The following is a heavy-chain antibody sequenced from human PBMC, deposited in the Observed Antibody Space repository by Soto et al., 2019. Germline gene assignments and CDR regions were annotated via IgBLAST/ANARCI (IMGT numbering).Heavy chain of an antibody. CDR1: GFTFSSYG. J-gene: IGHJ6*02. Sequence: GGSLRLSCAASGFTFSSYGMHWVRQAPGKGLEWVAVISYDGSNKYYADSVKGRFTISRDNSKNTLYLQMNSLRAEDTAVYYCAKDVYDYYGSGSYLPYYGMDVWGQGTTVTVSS. CDR3: AKDVYDYYGSGSYLPYYGMDV. CDR2: ISYDGSNK. V-gene: IGHV3-30*18. D-gene: IGHD3-10*01.